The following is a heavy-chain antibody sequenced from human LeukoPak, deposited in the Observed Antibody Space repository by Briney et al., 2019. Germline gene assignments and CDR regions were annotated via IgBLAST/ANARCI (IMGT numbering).Heavy chain of an antibody. V-gene: IGHV3-30*18. CDR3: AKETKSYYTSGYYLPDY. J-gene: IGHJ4*02. D-gene: IGHD3-22*01. CDR1: GFTFSNYS. Sequence: PGGSLRLSCAASGFTFSNYSMNWVRQAPGKGLEWVSVISYDGSDKYYADSVKGRFTISRDNSKNTLYLQMSSLGGEDTALYYCAKETKSYYTSGYYLPDYWGQGTLVTVSS. CDR2: ISYDGSDK.